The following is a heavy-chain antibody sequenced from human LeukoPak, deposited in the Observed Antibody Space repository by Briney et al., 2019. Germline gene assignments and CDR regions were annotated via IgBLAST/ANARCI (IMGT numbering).Heavy chain of an antibody. D-gene: IGHD6-19*01. CDR1: GFTFSSYS. Sequence: GGSLRLSCAASGFTFSSYSMNWVRQAPGKGLEWVSGISASGGNTYYADSVKGRFTISRDNSRNTLCVQMNSLRAEDTAVYYCANFERTVAGPYNWFDPWGQGTLVTVSS. CDR2: ISASGGNT. CDR3: ANFERTVAGPYNWFDP. J-gene: IGHJ5*02. V-gene: IGHV3-23*01.